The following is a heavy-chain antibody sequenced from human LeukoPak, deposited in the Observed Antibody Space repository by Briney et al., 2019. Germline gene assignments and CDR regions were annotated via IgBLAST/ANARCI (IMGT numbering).Heavy chain of an antibody. CDR1: GGSISSGGYY. CDR3: ARNYGSGSYREGFDY. Sequence: PSQTLSLTCTVSGGSISSGGYYWSWIRQHQGKGLEWIGYIYYSGRTYYIPSLKSRVTISVDTSKNQFSLKLSSVTAADTAVYYCARNYGSGSYREGFDYWGQGTLVTVSS. D-gene: IGHD3-10*01. V-gene: IGHV4-31*03. J-gene: IGHJ4*02. CDR2: IYYSGRT.